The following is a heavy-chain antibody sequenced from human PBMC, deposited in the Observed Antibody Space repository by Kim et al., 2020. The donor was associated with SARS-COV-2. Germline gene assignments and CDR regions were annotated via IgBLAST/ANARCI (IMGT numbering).Heavy chain of an antibody. J-gene: IGHJ4*02. V-gene: IGHV3-23*03. D-gene: IGHD1-26*01. CDR2: IYSGGSST. CDR1: GFTFSSYA. CDR3: AKDLSGSTNY. Sequence: GGSLRLSCAASGFTFSSYAMSWVRQAPGKGLEWVSVIYSGGSSTYYADSVKGRFTISRDNSKNTLYLQMNSLRAEDTAVYYCAKDLSGSTNYWGQGTLVTVSS.